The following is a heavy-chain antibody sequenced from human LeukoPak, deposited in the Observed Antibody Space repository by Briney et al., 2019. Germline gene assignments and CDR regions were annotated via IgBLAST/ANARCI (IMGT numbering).Heavy chain of an antibody. CDR3: ARDFSRITIFDLDY. CDR2: IGSSSNYI. CDR1: GFPFSSFS. J-gene: IGHJ4*02. V-gene: IGHV3-21*01. D-gene: IGHD3-3*01. Sequence: GGSLRLSCTASGFPFSSFSINWVRQAPGKGLEWVSSIGSSSNYIYYADSVKGRFTISRDNAKNSLYLQMNSLRAEDTAVYYCARDFSRITIFDLDYWGQGTLVTVSS.